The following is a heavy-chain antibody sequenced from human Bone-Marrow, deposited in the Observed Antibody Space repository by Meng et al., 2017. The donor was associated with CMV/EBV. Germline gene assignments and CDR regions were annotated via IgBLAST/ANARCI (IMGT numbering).Heavy chain of an antibody. J-gene: IGHJ4*02. Sequence: SVKVSCKASGGTFSSYTISWVRQAPGQGLEWMGRIIPILGIANYAQKFQGRVTITADKSTSTAYMELSSLRSEDTAIYYCAAVVGRHLINSGLVLGFDYWGQGSLVTVSS. V-gene: IGHV1-69*02. D-gene: IGHD6-25*01. CDR3: AAVVGRHLINSGLVLGFDY. CDR1: GGTFSSYT. CDR2: IIPILGIA.